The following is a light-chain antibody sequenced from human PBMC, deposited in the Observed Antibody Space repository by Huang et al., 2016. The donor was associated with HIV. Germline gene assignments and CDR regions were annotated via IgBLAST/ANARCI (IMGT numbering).Light chain of an antibody. J-gene: IGKJ4*01. CDR3: QQSYSTPLT. Sequence: DIQMTQSPSSLSASVGDRVTITCRASNGISSYLNWYQRKAGRAPKLLIYTTSTLQSVVPSRFSASGSGTDFTLTISSLQPEDIATYYCQQSYSTPLTFGGGTKVEIK. CDR1: NGISSY. CDR2: TTS. V-gene: IGKV1-39*01.